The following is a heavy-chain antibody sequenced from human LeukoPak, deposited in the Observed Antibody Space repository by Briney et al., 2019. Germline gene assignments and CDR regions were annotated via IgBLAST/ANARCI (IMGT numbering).Heavy chain of an antibody. Sequence: SETLSLTCTVSGYSISSGYYWGWIRQPPGKGLEWIGSIYHSGRTFYNPSLKSRVTISVDTSKNQFSLKLSSVTAADTAVYYCARLRAGEGYYYYMDVWGKGTTVTISS. CDR3: ARLRAGEGYYYYMDV. D-gene: IGHD3-10*01. J-gene: IGHJ6*03. CDR1: GYSISSGYY. V-gene: IGHV4-38-2*02. CDR2: IYHSGRT.